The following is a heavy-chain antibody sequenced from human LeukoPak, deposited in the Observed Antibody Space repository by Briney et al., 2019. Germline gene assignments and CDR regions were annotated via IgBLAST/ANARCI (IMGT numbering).Heavy chain of an antibody. D-gene: IGHD6-13*01. Sequence: SETLSLTCTVSSGSIGSYYWSWIRQPPGKGLEWITYIHFSGDTNYNPSLKSRVSISVDTSKNQFFLQLSSVTAADTAVYYCARHGPIGPKRGYFDYWGQGTLVTVSS. CDR2: IHFSGDT. CDR1: SGSIGSYY. V-gene: IGHV4-59*08. CDR3: ARHGPIGPKRGYFDY. J-gene: IGHJ4*02.